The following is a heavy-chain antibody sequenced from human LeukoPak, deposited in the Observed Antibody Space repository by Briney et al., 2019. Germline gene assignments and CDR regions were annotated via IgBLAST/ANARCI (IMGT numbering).Heavy chain of an antibody. J-gene: IGHJ4*02. CDR2: ISSSGGYI. CDR3: ARLRDTVTSASDY. V-gene: IGHV3-21*01. Sequence: GGSLRLSCAASGFSIKSYSMTWVRQAPGRGLEWVATISSSGGYIYYADSVKGRFTISRDTVQNSLFLQLNSLRVEDTAVYNCARLRDTVTSASDYWGQGTLVTVSS. D-gene: IGHD5-18*01. CDR1: GFSIKSYS.